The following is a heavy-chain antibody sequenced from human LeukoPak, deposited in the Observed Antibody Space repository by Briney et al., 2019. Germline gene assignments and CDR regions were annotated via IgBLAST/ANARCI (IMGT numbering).Heavy chain of an antibody. Sequence: GGSLRLSCVASGFTSSSYAVSWFRQAPGHGLGWVSTGGRSGVDAYYADSVRGRFTISKDSSKNTLQMNSLSAEDTAIYYCVKHSGGVYGNSDSWGQGILVTVSS. CDR2: GGRSGVDA. CDR1: GFTSSSYA. CDR3: VKHSGGVYGNSDS. J-gene: IGHJ4*02. V-gene: IGHV3-23*01. D-gene: IGHD1-1*01.